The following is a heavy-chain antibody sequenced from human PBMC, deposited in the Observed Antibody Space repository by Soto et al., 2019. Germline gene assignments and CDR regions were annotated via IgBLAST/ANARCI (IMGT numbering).Heavy chain of an antibody. V-gene: IGHV3-53*01. J-gene: IGHJ4*02. D-gene: IGHD5-18*01. CDR2: IYSGGNT. CDR1: GFTVSANY. CDR3: AREGYGYWIDS. Sequence: PGGSLRLSCAASGFTVSANYMSWVRQAPGKGLEWVSIIYSGGNTYYADSVKGRFTISRDSSKNTLFLQMNSLRAEDTAVYYCAREGYGYWIDSWGQGTPVTVS.